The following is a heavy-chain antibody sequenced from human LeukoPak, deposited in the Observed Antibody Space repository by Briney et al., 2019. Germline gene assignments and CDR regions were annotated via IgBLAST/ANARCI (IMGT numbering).Heavy chain of an antibody. CDR1: GYTFATSG. Sequence: ASVKVSCKTSGYTFATSGISWVRQAPGQGLEWMGWISGYDGNTNFAENLQGRVTMTRDTSISTAYMELSRLKSDDTAVFYRARADGDYSTLVYWGQGTLVTVSS. D-gene: IGHD4-17*01. CDR2: ISGYDGNT. V-gene: IGHV1-18*01. CDR3: ARADGDYSTLVY. J-gene: IGHJ4*02.